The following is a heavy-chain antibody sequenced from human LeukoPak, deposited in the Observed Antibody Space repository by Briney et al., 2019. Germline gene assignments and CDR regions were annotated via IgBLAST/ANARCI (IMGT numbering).Heavy chain of an antibody. CDR1: RGTFSSYA. D-gene: IGHD2-21*02. CDR2: ISAYNGNT. Sequence: ASVKVSCKASRGTFSSYAISWVRQAPGQGLEWMGWISAYNGNTNYAQKLQGRVTMTTDTSTSTAYMELRSLRSDDTAVYYCARDLGVVVTATAFDPWGQGTLVTVSS. CDR3: ARDLGVVVTATAFDP. J-gene: IGHJ5*02. V-gene: IGHV1-18*01.